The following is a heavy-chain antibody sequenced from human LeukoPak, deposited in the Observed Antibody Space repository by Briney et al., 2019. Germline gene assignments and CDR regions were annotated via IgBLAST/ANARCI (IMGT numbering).Heavy chain of an antibody. D-gene: IGHD5-18*01. CDR2: ISYDGSNK. J-gene: IGHJ4*02. CDR3: AREGIQLWCLDY. Sequence: PGGSLRLSCAASGFTFSSYAMHWVRQAPGKGLEWVAVISYDGSNKYYADSVKGRFTISRDNSKNTLYLQMNSLRAEDTAVYYCAREGIQLWCLDYWGQGTLVAVSS. V-gene: IGHV3-30-3*01. CDR1: GFTFSSYA.